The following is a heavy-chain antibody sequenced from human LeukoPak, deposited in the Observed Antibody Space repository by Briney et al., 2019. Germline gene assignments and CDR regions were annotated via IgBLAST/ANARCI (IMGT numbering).Heavy chain of an antibody. V-gene: IGHV4-4*02. CDR2: VHHTGTT. J-gene: IGHJ3*02. CDR1: GGSISTSNL. Sequence: PSETLSLTCTVSGGSISTSNLWNWVRQSPGKGLEWIGDVHHTGTTNYNPSLKSRVTISVVTSQNQFSLRLNSVTAADMAVYYCARGRIVGSIGFDDALDIWGHGTVVTVSS. D-gene: IGHD1-26*01. CDR3: ARGRIVGSIGFDDALDI.